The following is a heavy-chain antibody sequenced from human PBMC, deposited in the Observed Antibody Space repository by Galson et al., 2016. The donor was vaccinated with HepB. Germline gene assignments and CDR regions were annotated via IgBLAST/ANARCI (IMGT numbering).Heavy chain of an antibody. CDR1: GGTFSSYA. CDR2: IIPIFGTA. Sequence: SVKVSCKASGGTFSSYAISWVRQAPGQGLEWMGGIIPIFGTANYAQKFQGRVTITADESTSTAYMEMSSLRSEDTAVYYCANWAGTVTRGMDVWGQGTTVTVSS. CDR3: ANWAGTVTRGMDV. D-gene: IGHD3-10*01. J-gene: IGHJ6*02. V-gene: IGHV1-69*13.